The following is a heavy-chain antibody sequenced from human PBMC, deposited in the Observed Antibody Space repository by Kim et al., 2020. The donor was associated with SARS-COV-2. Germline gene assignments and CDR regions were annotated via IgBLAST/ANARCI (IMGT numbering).Heavy chain of an antibody. CDR3: ANADDYGDPQGPVN. D-gene: IGHD4-17*01. Sequence: GGSLRLSCAASGFTFSSYSMNWVRQAPGKGLEWVSYISSSSSTIYYADSVKGRFTISRDNAKNSLYLQMNSLRAEDTAVYYCANADDYGDPQGPVNWGQGTLVTVSS. CDR2: ISSSSSTI. V-gene: IGHV3-48*04. CDR1: GFTFSSYS. J-gene: IGHJ4*02.